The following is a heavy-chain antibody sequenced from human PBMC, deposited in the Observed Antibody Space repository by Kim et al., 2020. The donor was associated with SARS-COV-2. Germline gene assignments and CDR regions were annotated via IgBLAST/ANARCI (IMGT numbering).Heavy chain of an antibody. Sequence: GGSLRLSCAASGFTFSSYAMSWVHQAPGKGLEWVSAISGSGGSTYYADSVKGRFTISRDNSKNTLYLQMNSLRAEDTAVYYCARARLGSVLEDYYGMDVWGQGTTVTVSS. CDR3: ARARLGSVLEDYYGMDV. CDR1: GFTFSSYA. D-gene: IGHD1-26*01. V-gene: IGHV3-23*01. J-gene: IGHJ6*02. CDR2: ISGSGGST.